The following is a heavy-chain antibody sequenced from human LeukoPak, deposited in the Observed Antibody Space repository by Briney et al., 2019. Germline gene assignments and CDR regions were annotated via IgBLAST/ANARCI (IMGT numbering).Heavy chain of an antibody. V-gene: IGHV1-8*01. CDR3: ASASWSFADHDGMDV. CDR1: GYTFTSYD. Sequence: ASVKVSCKASGYTFTSYDINWVRQATGQGLEWMGWMNPNSGNTGYAPKFQGRVTMTRNTSISTAYMELSSLRSEDTAVYYCASASWSFADHDGMDVWGQGTTVTVSS. J-gene: IGHJ6*02. D-gene: IGHD3-9*01. CDR2: MNPNSGNT.